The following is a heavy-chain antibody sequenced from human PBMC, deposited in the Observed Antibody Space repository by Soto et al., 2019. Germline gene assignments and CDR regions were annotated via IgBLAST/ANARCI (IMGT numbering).Heavy chain of an antibody. Sequence: QVQLQESGPGLVKPSETLSLTCTVSGGSVSSGSYYWSWIRQPPGKGLEWIGYIYYRGSTNYNPSLKSRVTISVDTSKNQFSLKLSSVTAADTAVYYCARTNSGSYHEYNWFDPWGQGTLVTVSS. CDR1: GGSVSSGSYY. D-gene: IGHD1-26*01. J-gene: IGHJ5*02. CDR3: ARTNSGSYHEYNWFDP. V-gene: IGHV4-61*01. CDR2: IYYRGST.